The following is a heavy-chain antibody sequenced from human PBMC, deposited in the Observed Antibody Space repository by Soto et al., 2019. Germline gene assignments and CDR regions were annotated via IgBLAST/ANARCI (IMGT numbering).Heavy chain of an antibody. CDR2: IYYSGST. CDR1: GGSVSSGSYY. D-gene: IGHD2-21*02. CDR3: ARGAYCGGDCYQFDY. Sequence: PSETLSLTCTVSGGSVSSGSYYWSWIRQPPGKGLEWIGYIYYSGSTNYNPSLKSRVTISVDTSKNQFSLKLSSVTAADTAAYYCARGAYCGGDCYQFDYWGQGTLVTVSS. V-gene: IGHV4-61*01. J-gene: IGHJ4*02.